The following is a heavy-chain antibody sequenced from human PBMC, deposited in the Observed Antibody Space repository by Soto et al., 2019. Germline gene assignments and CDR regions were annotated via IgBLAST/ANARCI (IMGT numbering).Heavy chain of an antibody. D-gene: IGHD6-13*01. CDR1: GFSVSSNY. CDR2: IYSDGST. J-gene: IGHJ5*02. V-gene: IGHV3-53*04. CDR3: ARVGYSSTWPLIFNWCEP. Sequence: EVQVGESGGGLVQPGGSLRLSCAASGFSVSSNYMTWVRQAPGKGLEWVSVIYSDGSTYYADSVKGRFTISRQNSKNTLFLQMNSLRGEDTAVYYFARVGYSSTWPLIFNWCEPWGQGTLVTVSS.